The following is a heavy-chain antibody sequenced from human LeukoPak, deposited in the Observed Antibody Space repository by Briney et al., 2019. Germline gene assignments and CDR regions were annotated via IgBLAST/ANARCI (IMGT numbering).Heavy chain of an antibody. Sequence: ASVKASCKASGYTFTSYYMHWVRQAPGQGLEWMGIINPSGGSTSYAQKFQGRVTMTRDMSTSTVYMELSSLRPEDAAVYYCARDHLGMIDYWGQGTLVTVSS. D-gene: IGHD1-14*01. V-gene: IGHV1-46*01. CDR3: ARDHLGMIDY. CDR2: INPSGGST. CDR1: GYTFTSYY. J-gene: IGHJ4*02.